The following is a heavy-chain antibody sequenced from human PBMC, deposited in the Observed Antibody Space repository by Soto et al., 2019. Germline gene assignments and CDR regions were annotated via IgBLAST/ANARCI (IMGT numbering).Heavy chain of an antibody. Sequence: SETLSLTCTVSGGSISSGGYYWSWIRQHPGKGLEWIGYIYYSGSTYYNPSLKSRVTISVDTSKNQFSLKLSSVTAADTAVYYCARFGWGYGSGPHSFDYWGQGTLVTVSS. V-gene: IGHV4-31*03. D-gene: IGHD3-10*01. J-gene: IGHJ4*02. CDR3: ARFGWGYGSGPHSFDY. CDR1: GGSISSGGYY. CDR2: IYYSGST.